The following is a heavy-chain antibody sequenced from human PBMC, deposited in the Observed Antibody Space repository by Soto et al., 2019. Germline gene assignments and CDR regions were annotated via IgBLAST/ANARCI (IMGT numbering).Heavy chain of an antibody. J-gene: IGHJ6*02. V-gene: IGHV4-31*03. D-gene: IGHD4-4*01. Sequence: QVQLQESGPGLVKPSQTLSLTCTVSGGSISSGGYYWSWIRQHPGKGLEWIGYIYYSGSTYYNPFRKTRGTLSADTSKNQFPLNLGSVSAAYKAVDYCARADEGVTHYYYDYGMDAWGQGTTVTVSS. CDR1: GGSISSGGYY. CDR3: ARADEGVTHYYYDYGMDA. CDR2: IYYSGST.